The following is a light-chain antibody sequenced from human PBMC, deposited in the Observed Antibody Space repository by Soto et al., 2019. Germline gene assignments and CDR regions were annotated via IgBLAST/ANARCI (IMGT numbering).Light chain of an antibody. Sequence: QPVLTQPPSASGTPGQTITISCSGGSSNIGINTVSWYEHLPGTAPRLLIYGNNQRPSGVPDRFSGSKSGTSASQAISGLQSEDEAHYYCATWDDSLDVHVFGTGTKLTVL. CDR3: ATWDDSLDVHV. V-gene: IGLV1-44*01. CDR1: SSNIGINT. CDR2: GNN. J-gene: IGLJ1*01.